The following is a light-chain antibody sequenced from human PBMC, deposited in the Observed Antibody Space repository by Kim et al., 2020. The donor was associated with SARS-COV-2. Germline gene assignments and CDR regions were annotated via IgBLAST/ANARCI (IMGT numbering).Light chain of an antibody. CDR2: QDS. Sequence: SYELTQPPSVSVSPGQTASITCSGDKLGDKYACWYQQKPGQSPVLVIYQDSKRPSGIPERFSGSNSGNTATLTISGPQAMDEADYYCQAWDSSTAWVFGG. CDR3: QAWDSSTAWV. V-gene: IGLV3-1*01. J-gene: IGLJ3*02. CDR1: KLGDKY.